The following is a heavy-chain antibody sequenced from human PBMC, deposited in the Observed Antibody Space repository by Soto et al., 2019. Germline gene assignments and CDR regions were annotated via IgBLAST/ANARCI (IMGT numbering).Heavy chain of an antibody. V-gene: IGHV3-33*01. J-gene: IGHJ4*02. CDR2: IWYDGSNK. D-gene: IGHD3-10*01. CDR3: ARDPDYYGSGSYAHFDY. CDR1: GFTFSSYG. Sequence: QVPLVESGGGVVQPGRSLRLSCAASGFTFSSYGMHWVRQAPGKGLEWVAVIWYDGSNKYYADSVKGRFTISRDNSKNTLYLQMNSLRAEDTAVYYCARDPDYYGSGSYAHFDYWGQGTLVTVSS.